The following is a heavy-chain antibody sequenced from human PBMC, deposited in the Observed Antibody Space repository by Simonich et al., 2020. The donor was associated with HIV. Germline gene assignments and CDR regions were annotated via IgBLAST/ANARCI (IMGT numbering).Heavy chain of an antibody. CDR1: GGSFSDYY. CDR3: ARTGSAYNSGWYYSDY. V-gene: IGHV4-34*01. J-gene: IGHJ4*02. Sequence: QVQLQQWGAGLLKPSETLSLTCAVYGGSFSDYYWTWIRQPPGKGLEWIGEINHSGSTNYNPSLKSLVTISVDTSKNQFSLKVSSVTAADTAVYYCARTGSAYNSGWYYSDYWGQGTLVTVSS. CDR2: INHSGST. D-gene: IGHD6-19*01.